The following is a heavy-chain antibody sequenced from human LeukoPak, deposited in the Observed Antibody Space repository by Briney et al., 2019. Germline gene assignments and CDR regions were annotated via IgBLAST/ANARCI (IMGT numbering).Heavy chain of an antibody. CDR1: GYTFIGYY. V-gene: IGHV1-2*06. D-gene: IGHD2-2*01. J-gene: IGHJ3*02. Sequence: GASVKVSCKASGYTFIGYYMHWVRQAPGQGLEWVGRINPNSGGTNYAQKFQGRVTMTRDTSISTAYMELGRLRSDDTAVYYCARADCSSTSCLNAFDSWGQGTMVTVSS. CDR2: INPNSGGT. CDR3: ARADCSSTSCLNAFDS.